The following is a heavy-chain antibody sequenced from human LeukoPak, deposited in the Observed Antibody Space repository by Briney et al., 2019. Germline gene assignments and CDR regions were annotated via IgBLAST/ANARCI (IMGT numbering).Heavy chain of an antibody. Sequence: GGSLRLSCAASGFTFDDYAMHWVRQAPGKGLEWVSLSGDGGTTYSADSVKGRFTISRDNSKNSLYLQMKSLRTEDTALYYCARSLPDYFDYWGQGTLVTVSS. CDR1: GFTFDDYA. CDR3: ARSLPDYFDY. CDR2: SGDGGTT. J-gene: IGHJ4*02. V-gene: IGHV3-43*02.